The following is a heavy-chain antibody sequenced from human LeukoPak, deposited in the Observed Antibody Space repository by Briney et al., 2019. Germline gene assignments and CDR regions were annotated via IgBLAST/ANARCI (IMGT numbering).Heavy chain of an antibody. CDR2: ISWNSGSI. D-gene: IGHD5-24*01. CDR1: GFTFDDYA. V-gene: IGHV3-9*01. J-gene: IGHJ4*02. Sequence: GGSLRLSCAASGFTFDDYAMHWVRQAPGKGLEWVSGISWNSGSIGYADSVKGRFTISRDNAKNSLYLQMNSLRAEDTAVYYCAKDAVYGDGYWEFDYWGQGNLVTVSS. CDR3: AKDAVYGDGYWEFDY.